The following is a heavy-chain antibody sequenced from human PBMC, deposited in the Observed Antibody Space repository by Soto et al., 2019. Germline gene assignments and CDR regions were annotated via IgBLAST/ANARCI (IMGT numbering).Heavy chain of an antibody. D-gene: IGHD3-10*01. CDR2: INYSGST. V-gene: IGHV4-61*01. CDR3: ARAGDWFDP. Sequence: PSETLSLTCTVSGGSVSSGNYYWSWIRQPPGKGLEWIGYINYSGSTNYKPSLKSRVTISVDTSKNQFSLKLSSVTAADTAVYYCARAGDWFDPWGQGTLVTVSS. J-gene: IGHJ5*02. CDR1: GGSVSSGNYY.